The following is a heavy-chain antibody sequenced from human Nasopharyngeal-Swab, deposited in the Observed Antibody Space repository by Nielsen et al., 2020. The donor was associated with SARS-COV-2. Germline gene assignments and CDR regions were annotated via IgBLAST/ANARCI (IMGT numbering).Heavy chain of an antibody. CDR2: IVPALGLP. J-gene: IGHJ4*02. V-gene: IGHV1-69*10. Sequence: SVKVSCKTSGDTFTNSAISWVRQAPGQGLEWMGGIVPALGLPNYAQKFRGRVTISADRSTTTSYLELSSLRSEDTAIYYCARRVTSFTMIVVVMTGGISYFDYWSQGILVTVSS. CDR1: GDTFTNSA. D-gene: IGHD3-22*01. CDR3: ARRVTSFTMIVVVMTGGISYFDY.